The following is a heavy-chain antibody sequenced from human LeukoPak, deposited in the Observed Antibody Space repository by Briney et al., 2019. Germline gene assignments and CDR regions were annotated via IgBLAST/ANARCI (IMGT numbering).Heavy chain of an antibody. CDR1: GLNFSTYA. CDR2: ISSNGINT. CDR3: VRVIQGINSSWYGS. J-gene: IGHJ1*01. D-gene: IGHD6-13*01. Sequence: GGSLRLSCAASGLNFSTYAMHWVRQAPGKGLEYVSAISSNGINTYYANSVKGRFTISRDNSKNTLYLQMGSLRAEDMAVYYCVRVIQGINSSWYGSWGQGTLVTVSS. V-gene: IGHV3-64*01.